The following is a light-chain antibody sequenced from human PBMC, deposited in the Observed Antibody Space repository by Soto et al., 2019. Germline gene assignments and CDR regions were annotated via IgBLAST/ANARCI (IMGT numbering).Light chain of an antibody. CDR2: GAS. Sequence: IVLTQSPGTLSLSPGERATLSCTASQSVSNNYLAWYQQQPGQAPRLRIYGASNRATGIPDRLSGSGSGTDFTLTISRMEPEDFAVYYCQQYGSSGTFGQGTKVDIK. J-gene: IGKJ1*01. CDR1: QSVSNNY. V-gene: IGKV3-20*01. CDR3: QQYGSSGT.